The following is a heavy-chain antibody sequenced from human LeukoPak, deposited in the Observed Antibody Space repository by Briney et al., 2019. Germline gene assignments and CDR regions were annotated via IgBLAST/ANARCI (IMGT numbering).Heavy chain of an antibody. CDR2: ISAYNGNT. CDR3: AREVVVVPAAPITSRYYYGMDV. J-gene: IGHJ6*02. CDR1: GYTFTSYG. Sequence: ASVQVSCQASGYTFTSYGISWVRQAPGQGLEWMGWISAYNGNTNYAQKLQGRVTMTTDTSTSTAYMELRSLRSDDTAVYYCAREVVVVPAAPITSRYYYGMDVWGQGTTVTVSS. D-gene: IGHD2-2*01. V-gene: IGHV1-18*01.